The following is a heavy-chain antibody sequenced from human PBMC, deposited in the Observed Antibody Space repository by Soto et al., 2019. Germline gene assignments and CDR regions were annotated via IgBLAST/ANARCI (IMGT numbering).Heavy chain of an antibody. D-gene: IGHD5-12*01. CDR3: ARAGYLGYSGYDSFDY. J-gene: IGHJ4*02. V-gene: IGHV4-59*01. CDR2: IYYSGST. CDR1: GGSISSYY. Sequence: SETLSLTCTVSGGSISSYYWSWIRQPPGKGLEWIGYIYYSGSTNYNPSLKSRVTISVDTSKNQFSLKLSSVTAADTAVYYCARAGYLGYSGYDSFDYWGQGTLVTVS.